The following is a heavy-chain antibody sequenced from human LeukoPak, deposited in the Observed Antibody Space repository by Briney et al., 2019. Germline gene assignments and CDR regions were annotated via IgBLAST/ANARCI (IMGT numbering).Heavy chain of an antibody. J-gene: IGHJ4*02. CDR3: ARASAATLRTQIWDY. D-gene: IGHD2-15*01. CDR1: GFTFSSYS. V-gene: IGHV3-48*04. Sequence: PGGSLRLSCAASGFTFSSYSMLWVRQAPGKGLEWVSYISSSGSTIYYADSVKGRFTISRDNAKNSLYLQMNSLRAEDTAVYYCARASAATLRTQIWDYWGQGTLVTVSS. CDR2: ISSSGSTI.